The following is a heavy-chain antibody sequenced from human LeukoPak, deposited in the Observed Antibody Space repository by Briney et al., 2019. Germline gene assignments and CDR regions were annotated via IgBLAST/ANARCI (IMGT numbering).Heavy chain of an antibody. CDR1: GFTFSSYW. Sequence: GGSLRLSCAASGFTFSSYWMHWVRQAPGKGLEWVSAISGSGGSTYYADSVKGRLTISRDNSKNTLYLQMNSLRAEDTAVYYCAKVVVVAANPAPLDYWGQGTLVTVSS. J-gene: IGHJ4*02. V-gene: IGHV3-23*01. CDR3: AKVVVVAANPAPLDY. D-gene: IGHD2-15*01. CDR2: ISGSGGST.